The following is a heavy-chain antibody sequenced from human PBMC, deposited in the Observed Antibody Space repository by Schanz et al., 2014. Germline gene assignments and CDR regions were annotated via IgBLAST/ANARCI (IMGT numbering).Heavy chain of an antibody. D-gene: IGHD3-22*01. CDR3: AKDRSWDYDSSGYFDY. CDR1: GLTFTSAW. Sequence: EVQLVESGGGLVQPGGSLRLSCATSGLTFTSAWMSWVRQAPGKGLEWVSFVHPGGSTYYPDSVKGRFTISRDSSKNTLYLQMNSLRPEDTAIYYCAKDRSWDYDSSGYFDYWGQGTLVTVSS. V-gene: IGHV3-66*01. CDR2: VHPGGST. J-gene: IGHJ4*02.